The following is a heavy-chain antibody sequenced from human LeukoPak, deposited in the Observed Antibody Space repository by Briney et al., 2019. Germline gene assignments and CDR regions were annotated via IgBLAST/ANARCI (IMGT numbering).Heavy chain of an antibody. D-gene: IGHD6-13*01. CDR1: GYTFTSYY. V-gene: IGHV1-46*01. CDR3: GAAAGNGIDY. Sequence: ASVKVSCKASGYTFTSYYMHWVRQAPGQGLEWMGIINPSGGSTSYAQKFQGRVTMTRDTSTSTVYMELSGLRSEDTAAYYCGAAAGNGIDYWGQGTLVTVSS. J-gene: IGHJ4*02. CDR2: INPSGGST.